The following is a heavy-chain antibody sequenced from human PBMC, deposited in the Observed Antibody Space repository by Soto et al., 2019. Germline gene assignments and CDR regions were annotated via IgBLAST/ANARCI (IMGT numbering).Heavy chain of an antibody. J-gene: IGHJ6*03. D-gene: IGHD6-13*01. CDR2: INPSGGST. CDR1: GYTFTSYY. Sequence: ASVKVSCKASGYTFTSYYMHWVRQAPGQGLEWMGIINPSGGSTSYAQKFQGRVTMTRDTSTSTVYMELSSLRSEDTAVYYCARIAVGQQFFRKPSYYYYYMDFWGKGTTVT. CDR3: ARIAVGQQFFRKPSYYYYYMDF. V-gene: IGHV1-46*03.